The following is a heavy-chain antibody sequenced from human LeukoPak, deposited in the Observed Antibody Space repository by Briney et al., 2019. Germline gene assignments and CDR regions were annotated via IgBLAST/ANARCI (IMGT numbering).Heavy chain of an antibody. CDR1: GFTFSSYW. J-gene: IGHJ4*02. CDR3: ARETSGSSDY. Sequence: GGSLRLSCAASGFTFSSYWMHWVRQAPGKGLVWVSRVNSDGSGTGYADSVKGRFTISRDNAKNTLYLQLNSLRAEDTALYYCARETSGSSDYWGQGTLVTVSS. CDR2: VNSDGSGT. V-gene: IGHV3-74*01. D-gene: IGHD3-22*01.